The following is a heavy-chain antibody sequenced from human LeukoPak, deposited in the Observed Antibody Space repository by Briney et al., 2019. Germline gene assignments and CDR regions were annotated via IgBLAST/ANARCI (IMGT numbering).Heavy chain of an antibody. CDR3: ARHRTAINRYGPYDAFDI. V-gene: IGHV4-39*01. CDR2: IYYSGRT. D-gene: IGHD5-18*01. J-gene: IGHJ3*02. Sequence: SEALSLTCIVSGVSISSGDYYWGWIRQPPGKGLEWIGSIYYSGRTYYNTPLKSRVTISEDTSMNQFSLKLSFVTAADSAVYYCARHRTAINRYGPYDAFDIWGRGTMVTVSS. CDR1: GVSISSGDYY.